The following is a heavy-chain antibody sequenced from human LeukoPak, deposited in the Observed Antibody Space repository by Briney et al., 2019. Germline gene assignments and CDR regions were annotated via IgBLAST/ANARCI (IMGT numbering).Heavy chain of an antibody. CDR2: IYYSGST. CDR1: GGSISSSSYY. V-gene: IGHV4-39*07. Sequence: SETLSLTCTVSGGSISSSSYYWGWIRQPPGKGLEWIGSIYYSGSTYYTPSLKSRVTISVDTSKNQFSLKLSSVTAADTAVYYCARGSNSGYDPAPFDYWGQGTLVTVSS. CDR3: ARGSNSGYDPAPFDY. D-gene: IGHD5-12*01. J-gene: IGHJ4*02.